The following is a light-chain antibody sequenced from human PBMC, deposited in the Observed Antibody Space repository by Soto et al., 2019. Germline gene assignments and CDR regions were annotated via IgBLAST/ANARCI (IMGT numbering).Light chain of an antibody. CDR3: QQRSNWLIT. CDR1: QSVRTY. Sequence: EIVLTQSPGTLSLSPGDRATLSCKASQSVRTYVGWYQQKPCQAPRPLIYDASSRATGIPARFSGSGSGTDFTLTISSLVPEDFAVYYCQQRSNWLITFGQGTRLHIK. CDR2: DAS. V-gene: IGKV3-11*01. J-gene: IGKJ5*01.